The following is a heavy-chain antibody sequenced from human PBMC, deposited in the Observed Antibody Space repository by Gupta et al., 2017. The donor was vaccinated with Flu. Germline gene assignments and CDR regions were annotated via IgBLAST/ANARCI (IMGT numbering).Heavy chain of an antibody. V-gene: IGHV4-61*02. J-gene: IGHJ5*02. CDR1: GAYISSSTYY. CDR3: VKGPYSSDWSSQNWFDP. CDR2: VYVSGIT. D-gene: IGHD2-21*01. Sequence: QVQLRESGPGLVKPSQTLSLTCTVSGAYISSSTYYWSWIRQPAEKGLEWLGRVYVSGITNYNPSLKSRVTISVDRSKNQFSLRLTSVTAADTAMYYCVKGPYSSDWSSQNWFDPWGQGTLVTVSS.